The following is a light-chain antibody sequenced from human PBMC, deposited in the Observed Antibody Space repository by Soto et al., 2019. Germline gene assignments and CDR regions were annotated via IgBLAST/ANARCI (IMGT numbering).Light chain of an antibody. Sequence: QSVLTQPPSVSGAPGQRVTISCPGTSSSIGAGYEVHWYHQLPGTAPKLVVSGNGNRPSGVPDRLSASKSGTSASLAITGLQAEDEGHYYCQSYDKRLTAYGFGTGTKVNVL. J-gene: IGLJ1*01. CDR2: GNG. CDR1: SSSIGAGYE. V-gene: IGLV1-40*01. CDR3: QSYDKRLTAYG.